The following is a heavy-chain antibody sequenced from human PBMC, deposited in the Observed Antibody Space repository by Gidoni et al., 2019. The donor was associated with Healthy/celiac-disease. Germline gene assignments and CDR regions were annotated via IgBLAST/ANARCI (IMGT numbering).Heavy chain of an antibody. CDR1: GFTFSSYG. J-gene: IGHJ4*02. D-gene: IGHD5-12*01. CDR3: ASEMATIYVDY. Sequence: QVQLVESGGGVVQPGRSLRLSCAAPGFTFSSYGMHWVRQAPGKGLEWVAVISYDGSNKYYADSVKGRFTISRDNSKNTLYLQMNSLRAEDTAVYYCASEMATIYVDYWGQGTLVTVSS. V-gene: IGHV3-30*03. CDR2: ISYDGSNK.